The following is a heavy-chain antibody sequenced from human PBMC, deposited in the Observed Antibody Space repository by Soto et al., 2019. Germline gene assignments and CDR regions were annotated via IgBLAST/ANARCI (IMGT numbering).Heavy chain of an antibody. CDR1: GYTFTNYD. CDR3: ARGRFRRTWFDP. D-gene: IGHD3-16*01. J-gene: IGHJ5*02. CDR2: MNPDSGNT. Sequence: QVQLVQSGAEEKKPGASVKVSCKASGYTFTNYDIHWVRQATGQGLEWMGWMNPDSGNTGQSKQFQGRVTMTRDTSISTAYIEMSSLRSEDTAVYYCARGRFRRTWFDPWGQGTLVTVSS. V-gene: IGHV1-8*01.